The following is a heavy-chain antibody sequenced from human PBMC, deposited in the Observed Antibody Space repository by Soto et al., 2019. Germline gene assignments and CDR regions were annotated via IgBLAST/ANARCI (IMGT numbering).Heavy chain of an antibody. V-gene: IGHV4-31*03. CDR2: IYYSGTT. Sequence: QVQLQESGPGLVKPSQTLSLTCTVSGGSISSGGYYWYWIRQHPGKGLEWIGYIYYSGTTYYNPSLKSRVTISVDTSKNQFSLKLSSVTAADTAVYYCAASCVACGGFNYYGMDVWSQGTTVTVSS. CDR3: AASCVACGGFNYYGMDV. D-gene: IGHD2-21*01. J-gene: IGHJ6*02. CDR1: GGSISSGGYY.